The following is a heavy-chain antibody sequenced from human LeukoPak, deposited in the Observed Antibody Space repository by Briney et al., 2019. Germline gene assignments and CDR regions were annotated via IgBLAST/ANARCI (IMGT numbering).Heavy chain of an antibody. V-gene: IGHV4-34*01. D-gene: IGHD3-22*01. CDR2: INHSGST. J-gene: IGHJ3*02. Sequence: SETLSLTCAVYGGSFSGYYWSWIRQPPGKGLEWIGEINHSGSTNYNPSLKSRVTISVDTSKNQFSLKLSSVTAADTAVYYCARDSDSSGYKTPNAFDIWGQGTMVTVSS. CDR1: GGSFSGYY. CDR3: ARDSDSSGYKTPNAFDI.